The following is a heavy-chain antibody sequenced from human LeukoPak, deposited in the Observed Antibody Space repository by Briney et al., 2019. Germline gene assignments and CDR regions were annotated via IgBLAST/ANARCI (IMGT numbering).Heavy chain of an antibody. CDR2: IRSKAFGGTP. D-gene: IGHD4-17*01. CDR1: GFTFDDYA. V-gene: IGHV3-49*03. Sequence: HSGRSLRLSCSASGFTFDDYAVSWFRQAPGKGLEWVGFIRSKAFGGTPEYAASVRGRLTISRDDSKSIAYLQMNSLKTEDTAVYYCTRNTVTVHFDYWSQGTLVTVSS. CDR3: TRNTVTVHFDY. J-gene: IGHJ4*02.